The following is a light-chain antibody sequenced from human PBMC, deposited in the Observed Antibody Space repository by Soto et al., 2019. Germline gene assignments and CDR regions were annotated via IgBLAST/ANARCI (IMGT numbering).Light chain of an antibody. CDR3: SSYTSSSTLRV. CDR1: SSDVGGYNY. Sequence: QSALTQPASVSGSPGQSITISCTGTSSDVGGYNYVSWYQQHPGKAPKLMIYDVSHRPSGVSNRFSGSKSGNTASLTISGLQAEDEADYYRSSYTSSSTLRVFGGGTKVTVL. J-gene: IGLJ2*01. V-gene: IGLV2-14*01. CDR2: DVS.